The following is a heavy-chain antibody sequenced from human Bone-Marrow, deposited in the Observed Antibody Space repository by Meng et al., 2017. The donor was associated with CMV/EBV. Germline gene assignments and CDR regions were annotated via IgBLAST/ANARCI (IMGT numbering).Heavy chain of an antibody. CDR3: ARTGNWFDP. V-gene: IGHV3-66*02. CDR2: IYSGGST. D-gene: IGHD3-10*01. J-gene: IGHJ5*02. Sequence: GESLKISCAASGFTVSSNYMSWVRQAPGKGLEWVSVIYSGGSTYYADSVKGRFTISRDNSKNTLYLQMNSLRAEDTAVYYCARTGNWFDPWGQGTLVTASS. CDR1: GFTVSSNY.